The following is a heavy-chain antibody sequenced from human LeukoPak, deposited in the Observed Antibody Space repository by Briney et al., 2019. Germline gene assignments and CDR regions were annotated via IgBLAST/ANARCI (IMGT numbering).Heavy chain of an antibody. CDR1: GLTFSTYA. CDR3: AKHVGYCSSNSCYFDY. J-gene: IGHJ4*02. CDR2: ISGSGGST. Sequence: PGGSLRLSCAASGLTFSTYAMSWVRQAPGQGLEWVSAISGSGGSTYYADSVKGRFTISRDNSKNTLYLQMNILRAEDTAVYYCAKHVGYCSSNSCYFDYWGQGTLVTVSS. D-gene: IGHD2-2*01. V-gene: IGHV3-23*01.